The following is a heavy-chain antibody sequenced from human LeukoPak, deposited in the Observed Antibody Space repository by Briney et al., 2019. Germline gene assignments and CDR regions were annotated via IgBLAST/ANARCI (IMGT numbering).Heavy chain of an antibody. D-gene: IGHD6-19*01. V-gene: IGHV3-30*18. Sequence: GRSLRLSCAGSGFTFSNYGMHWVRQAPDKGLEWEAVIAMDGSNKYYADSVKGRFTISRDNSKNTLYLQMNSLRAEDTAVYYCAKKVFSGWYGAFDIWGQGTMVTVSS. CDR2: IAMDGSNK. CDR1: GFTFSNYG. CDR3: AKKVFSGWYGAFDI. J-gene: IGHJ3*02.